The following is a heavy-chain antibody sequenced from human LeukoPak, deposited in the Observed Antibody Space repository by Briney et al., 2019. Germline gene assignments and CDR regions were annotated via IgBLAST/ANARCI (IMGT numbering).Heavy chain of an antibody. J-gene: IGHJ4*02. V-gene: IGHV4-34*01. CDR1: GGSFSGYY. D-gene: IGHD3-22*01. CDR3: ASGGRYYDSSGYLPPVDY. Sequence: SETLSLTCAVYGGSFSGYYWSWIRQPPGKGLEWIGEINHSGSTNYNPSLKSRVTISVDTSKNQFSLKLGSVTAADTAVYYCASGGRYYDSSGYLPPVDYWGQGTLVTVSS. CDR2: INHSGST.